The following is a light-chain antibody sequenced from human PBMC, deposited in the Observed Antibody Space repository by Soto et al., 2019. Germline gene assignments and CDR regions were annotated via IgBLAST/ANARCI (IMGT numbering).Light chain of an antibody. CDR1: SSNIGRNY. Sequence: QSALTQPPSASGTPGQRVTISCSGSSSNIGRNYVYWYQQFPGTAPKLLIFKNDQRPSGVPDRFSGSKSGTSASLAISGLRSEDEADYYCATWDASLSGWVFGGGTKLTVL. J-gene: IGLJ3*02. CDR3: ATWDASLSGWV. V-gene: IGLV1-47*01. CDR2: KND.